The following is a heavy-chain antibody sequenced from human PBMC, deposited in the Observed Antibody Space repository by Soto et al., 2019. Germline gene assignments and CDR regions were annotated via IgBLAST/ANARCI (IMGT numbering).Heavy chain of an antibody. CDR2: IRSKANSYAT. CDR3: TSSYGSGRYDAFDI. V-gene: IGHV3-73*01. J-gene: IGHJ3*02. Sequence: EVQLVESGGGLVQPGGSLKLSCAASGFTFSGSAMHWVRQASGKGLEWVGRIRSKANSYATAYAASVKGRFTISRDDSKKTAYLQMNSLKTEVTAVYYCTSSYGSGRYDAFDIWGQGTMVTVSS. D-gene: IGHD3-10*01. CDR1: GFTFSGSA.